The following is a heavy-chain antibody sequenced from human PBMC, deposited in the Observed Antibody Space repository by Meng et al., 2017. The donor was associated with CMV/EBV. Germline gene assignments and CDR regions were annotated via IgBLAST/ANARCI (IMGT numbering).Heavy chain of an antibody. V-gene: IGHV4-34*01. CDR1: GGSFSGYY. CDR3: ATRDGLFPGGGRYYYYGMDV. CDR2: INHSGST. D-gene: IGHD2-21*01. Sequence: SETLSLTCAVYGGSFSGYYWSWIRQPPGKGLEWIGEINHSGSTNYNPSLKSRVTISVDTSKNQFSLKLSSVTAADTAVYYCATRDGLFPGGGRYYYYGMDVWGQGTTVTVSS. J-gene: IGHJ6*02.